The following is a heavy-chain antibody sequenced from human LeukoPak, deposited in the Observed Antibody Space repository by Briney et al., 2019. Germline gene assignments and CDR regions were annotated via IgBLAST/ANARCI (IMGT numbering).Heavy chain of an antibody. J-gene: IGHJ6*03. Sequence: SETLSLTCTVSGGSISSSNYYWGWIRQPPGKGLEWIGSIYYSGSTYYSPSLKSRVTISVDTSKNQFSLKLSSVTAADTAVYYCARAISASSSWYYYYYYMDVWGKGTTVTISS. CDR3: ARAISASSSWYYYYYYMDV. CDR1: GGSISSSNYY. V-gene: IGHV4-39*07. CDR2: IYYSGST. D-gene: IGHD6-13*01.